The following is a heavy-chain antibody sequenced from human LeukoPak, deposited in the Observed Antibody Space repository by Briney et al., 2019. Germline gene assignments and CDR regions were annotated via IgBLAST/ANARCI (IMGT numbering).Heavy chain of an antibody. CDR2: IQYDGVNK. D-gene: IGHD1-14*01. CDR3: AKDRTHDYSFDY. V-gene: IGHV3-30*02. CDR1: GFTFGSCA. Sequence: GGSLRLSCAASGFTFGSCAMHWVRQAPGKGLEWVAFIQYDGVNKNYADSVKGRCTISRDNSKNTLDLQMTSLRAEDTAVYYCAKDRTHDYSFDYWGQGTPVTVSS. J-gene: IGHJ4*02.